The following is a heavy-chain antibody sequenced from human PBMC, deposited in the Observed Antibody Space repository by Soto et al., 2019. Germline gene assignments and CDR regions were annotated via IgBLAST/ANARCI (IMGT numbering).Heavy chain of an antibody. D-gene: IGHD3-10*01. CDR2: IYSGGST. V-gene: IGHV3-66*01. CDR3: ASYDGSGSEYPGAFDI. Sequence: EVQLVESGGGLVQPGGSLRLSCAASGFTVSSNYMSWVRQAPGKGLEWVSVIYSGGSTYYADSVKGRFTISRDNSKNTLYLQMNSRRAEDTAVYYCASYDGSGSEYPGAFDIWGQGTMVTVSS. CDR1: GFTVSSNY. J-gene: IGHJ3*02.